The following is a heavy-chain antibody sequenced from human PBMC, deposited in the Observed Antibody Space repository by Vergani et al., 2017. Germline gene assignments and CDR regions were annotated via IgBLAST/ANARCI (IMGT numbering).Heavy chain of an antibody. CDR3: ARHLRQLARNDVFDI. Sequence: QLQLQESGPGLVKPSATLSLTCSVSGASIRSSNYYWGWIRQPPGKGLEWIASIYYSGSTYYNPSLKSRVSISVDTSKNQFSLNRTSVTAADTAVYYCARHLRQLARNDVFDIWGHGTLVTVSS. V-gene: IGHV4-39*01. CDR1: GASIRSSNYY. J-gene: IGHJ3*02. CDR2: IYYSGST. D-gene: IGHD6-6*01.